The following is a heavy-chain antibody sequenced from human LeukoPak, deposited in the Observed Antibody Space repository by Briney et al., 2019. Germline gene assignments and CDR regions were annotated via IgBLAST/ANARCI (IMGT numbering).Heavy chain of an antibody. V-gene: IGHV3-21*01. CDR2: ISSSSSYI. Sequence: GGSLRLSCAASGFTFSSYAMHWVRQAPGKGLEWVSSISSSSSYIYYADSVKGRFTISRDNAKNSLYLQMNSLRAEDTAVYYCAREDGYSSGWLSWGQGTLVTVSS. D-gene: IGHD6-19*01. CDR1: GFTFSSYA. CDR3: AREDGYSSGWLS. J-gene: IGHJ4*02.